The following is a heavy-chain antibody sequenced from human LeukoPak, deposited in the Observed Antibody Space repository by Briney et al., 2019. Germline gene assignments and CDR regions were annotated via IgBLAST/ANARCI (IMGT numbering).Heavy chain of an antibody. CDR2: MYHSGST. Sequence: SETLSLTCAVSGYSISSGYYWGWIRQPPGQGLGWIGIMYHSGSTSYSPSLKSRITISVDTSKNQFSLKLTSGTAADTALYYCVKDRPAGSLDYWGQGTLVTVSS. V-gene: IGHV4-38-2*02. CDR3: VKDRPAGSLDY. J-gene: IGHJ4*02. D-gene: IGHD2-15*01. CDR1: GYSISSGYY.